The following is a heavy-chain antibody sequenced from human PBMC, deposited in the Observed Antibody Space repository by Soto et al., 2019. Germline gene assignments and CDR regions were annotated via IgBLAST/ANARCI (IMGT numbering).Heavy chain of an antibody. Sequence: QVQLVQSGAEVKKPGASVKVSCKAAGYSFSTSGISWVRQAPGQGLEWVGWISSYNVNTNYAQKVQGRVTMTTDTXTXXAYMELRSLTSDDTAVYYCAREICTGGSCYRTFDYWGQGTLVTVSS. J-gene: IGHJ4*02. V-gene: IGHV1-18*01. CDR1: GYSFSTSG. CDR3: AREICTGGSCYRTFDY. D-gene: IGHD2-15*01. CDR2: ISSYNVNT.